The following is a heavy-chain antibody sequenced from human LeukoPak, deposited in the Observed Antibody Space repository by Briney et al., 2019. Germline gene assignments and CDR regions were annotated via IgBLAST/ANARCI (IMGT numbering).Heavy chain of an antibody. J-gene: IGHJ4*02. D-gene: IGHD6-19*01. CDR2: IYYSGNT. CDR3: ARHGYDSGWYVDY. V-gene: IGHV4-39*01. CDR1: DASISSSSYY. Sequence: SETLSLTCTVSDASISSSSYYWGWIRQPPGKGLEWIGSIYYSGNTYYKPSLKSRVTISVDTSKNQFSLNPSSVTAADTAVYYCARHGYDSGWYVDYWGQGTLVTVSS.